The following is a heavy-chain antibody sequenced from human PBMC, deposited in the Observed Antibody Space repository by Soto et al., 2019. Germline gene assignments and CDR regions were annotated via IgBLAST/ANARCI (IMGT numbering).Heavy chain of an antibody. Sequence: GGSLRLSCAVSGFTFSSFWMSLVRQAPGKWLECVANIKQDGSERYYVDSVKGRLTVSRDNAKKSLYLQMNSLRDADTAVCYCAREVTGYFDSSGYYLQDAYAIWGQGTMVTVSS. CDR3: AREVTGYFDSSGYYLQDAYAI. CDR1: GFTFSSFW. CDR2: IKQDGSER. J-gene: IGHJ3*02. V-gene: IGHV3-7*01. D-gene: IGHD3-22*01.